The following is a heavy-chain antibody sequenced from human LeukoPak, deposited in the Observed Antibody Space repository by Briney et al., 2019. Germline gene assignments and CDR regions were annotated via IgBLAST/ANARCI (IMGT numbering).Heavy chain of an antibody. CDR3: AKCFGMDSSSLTGGY. V-gene: IGHV3-30-3*02. D-gene: IGHD6-6*01. CDR1: GFTFSSYA. J-gene: IGHJ4*02. Sequence: HPGGSLRLSCAASGFTFSSYAMHWVRQAPGKGLEWVAVISYDGSNKYYADSVKGRFTISRDNSKNTLYLQMDSLGAEDTAIYFCAKCFGMDSSSLTGGYWGQGTLLTVSS. CDR2: ISYDGSNK.